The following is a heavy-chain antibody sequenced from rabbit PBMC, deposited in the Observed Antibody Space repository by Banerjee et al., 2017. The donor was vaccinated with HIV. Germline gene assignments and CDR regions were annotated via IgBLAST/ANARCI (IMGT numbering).Heavy chain of an antibody. Sequence: QSLEESGGDLVKPGASLTLTCTASGFSFSSGYDMCLVRQAPGKGLEWIGDIYVGSGTTYYASWVNGRFTISSHNAQNTLYLQLNSLTAADTATYFCVREDGSFNMFNLWGPGTLVTVS. D-gene: IGHD5-1*01. V-gene: IGHV1S40*01. J-gene: IGHJ4*01. CDR1: GFSFSSGYD. CDR2: IYVGSGTT. CDR3: VREDGSFNMFNL.